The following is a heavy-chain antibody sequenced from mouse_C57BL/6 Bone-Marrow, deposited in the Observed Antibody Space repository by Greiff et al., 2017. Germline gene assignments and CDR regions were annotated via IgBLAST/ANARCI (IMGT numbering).Heavy chain of an antibody. D-gene: IGHD1-1*01. CDR1: GFTFTDYY. CDR2: IRNKANGYTT. Sequence: EVQVVESGGGLVQPGGSLSLSCAASGFTFTDYYMSWVRQPPGKALEWLGFIRNKANGYTTEYSASVKGRFTISRDNSQGILYLQMNALRAEDSATYYCARYPANYGGSYVDWYFDVWGTGTTVTVSS. CDR3: ARYPANYGGSYVDWYFDV. J-gene: IGHJ1*03. V-gene: IGHV7-3*01.